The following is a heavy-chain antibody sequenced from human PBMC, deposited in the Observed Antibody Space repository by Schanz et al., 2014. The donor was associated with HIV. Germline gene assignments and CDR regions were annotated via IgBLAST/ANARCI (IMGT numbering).Heavy chain of an antibody. J-gene: IGHJ4*02. CDR2: ISYDGSNK. V-gene: IGHV3-30*19. CDR1: GFIFSSYG. D-gene: IGHD4-17*01. CDR3: ATAAVTDYSDN. Sequence: QVQLVESGGGVVQPGRSLRLSCAASGFIFSSYGMHWVRQAPGKGLEWVAVISYDGSNKYYADSVKGRFTISRDNSKNTLYLQMNSLRAEDTAVYYCATAAVTDYSDNWGQGTLVTVSS.